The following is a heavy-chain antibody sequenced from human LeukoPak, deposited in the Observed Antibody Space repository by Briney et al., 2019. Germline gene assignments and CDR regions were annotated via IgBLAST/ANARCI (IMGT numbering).Heavy chain of an antibody. CDR3: ARRGVLDGLDV. CDR2: MYPGDSDT. D-gene: IGHD3-3*01. CDR1: GYTFSNHW. Sequence: GESLKISCKGFGYTFSNHWIAWLRQMPGKGLEWMGIMYPGDSDTRYSLSFQGQVTFSVDKSIATAYLEWSSLKASDTALYYCARRGVLDGLDVWGQGTTVTVSS. V-gene: IGHV5-51*01. J-gene: IGHJ6*02.